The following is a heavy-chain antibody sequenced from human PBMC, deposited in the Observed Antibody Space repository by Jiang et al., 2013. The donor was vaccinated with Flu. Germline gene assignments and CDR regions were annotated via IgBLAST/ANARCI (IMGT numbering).Heavy chain of an antibody. J-gene: IGHJ4*02. Sequence: SGAEVKKPGSSVKVSCKASGGTFSSYAISWVRQAPGQGLEWMGRIIPILGIANYAQKFQGRVTITADKSTSTAYMELSSLRSEDTAVHYCAREGDGDYETYFDYWGQGTLVTVSS. D-gene: IGHD4-17*01. CDR1: GGTFSSYA. CDR3: AREGDGDYETYFDY. CDR2: IIPILGIA. V-gene: IGHV1-69*04.